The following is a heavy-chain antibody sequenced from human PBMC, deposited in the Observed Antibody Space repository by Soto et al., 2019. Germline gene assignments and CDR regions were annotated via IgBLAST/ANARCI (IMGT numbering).Heavy chain of an antibody. CDR1: GGTFSSYT. CDR2: IILILGIA. CDR3: ARDPPRGSGSTPGLRFDP. Sequence: GASVTVSCQASGGTFSSYTISWVRQAPGQGLEWMGRIILILGIANYAQKFQGRVTITADKSTSTAYMELSSLRSEDTAVYYCARDPPRGSGSTPGLRFDPWGQGTLVTV. D-gene: IGHD3-10*01. J-gene: IGHJ5*02. V-gene: IGHV1-69*04.